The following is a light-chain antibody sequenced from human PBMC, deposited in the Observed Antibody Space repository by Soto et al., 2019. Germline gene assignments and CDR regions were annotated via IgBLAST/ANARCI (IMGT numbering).Light chain of an antibody. CDR3: STWDDSLNGVV. J-gene: IGLJ2*01. Sequence: QSVLTQPPSASGTPGQTVTVSCSGSSSNIGSNTVNWYQQLPGTAPKLLIYTNNQRPSGVPDRFSGSKSGTSASLAISGLHFEDEADYYCSTWDDSLNGVVFGGGTKLNVL. CDR1: SSNIGSNT. V-gene: IGLV1-44*01. CDR2: TNN.